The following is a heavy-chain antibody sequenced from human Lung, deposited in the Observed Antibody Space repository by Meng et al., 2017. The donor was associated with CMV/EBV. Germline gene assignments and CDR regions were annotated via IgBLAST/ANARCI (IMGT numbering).Heavy chain of an antibody. J-gene: IGHJ6*02. CDR3: ARDRCSSTSCYFGSYYYGMDV. D-gene: IGHD2-2*01. CDR1: GGSISNGGYY. CDR2: IYYSGST. Sequence: TLSLXCTVSGGSISNGGYYWSWIRQHPGKGLEWIGYIYYSGSTYYNPSLKSRVTISVDTSKNQFSLKLSSVTAADTAVYYCARDRCSSTSCYFGSYYYGMDVWGQGTTVTVSS. V-gene: IGHV4-31*03.